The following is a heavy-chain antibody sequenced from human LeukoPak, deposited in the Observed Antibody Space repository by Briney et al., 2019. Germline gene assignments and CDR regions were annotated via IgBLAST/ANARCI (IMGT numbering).Heavy chain of an antibody. CDR1: GFTFSTYG. CDR3: ARVRLGSGWSLFDF. D-gene: IGHD6-19*01. CDR2: TSYDGSNK. Sequence: PGGSLRLSCAASGFTFSTYGMHWVRQAPGQGLEWVATTSYDGSNKYYADSVKGRFSISRDNSKNTLSLQMNSLRAEDTAVYYCARVRLGSGWSLFDFWGQGTLVTVSS. J-gene: IGHJ4*02. V-gene: IGHV3-30*03.